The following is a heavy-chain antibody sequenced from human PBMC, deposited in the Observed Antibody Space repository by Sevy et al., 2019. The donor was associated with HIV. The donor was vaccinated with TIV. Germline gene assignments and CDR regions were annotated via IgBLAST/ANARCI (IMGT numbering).Heavy chain of an antibody. V-gene: IGHV3-7*01. CDR1: GFIVNNYW. J-gene: IGHJ6*02. CDR3: AKFKKRPHVWLPGGLDV. CDR2: IKDDGSEK. D-gene: IGHD3-16*01. Sequence: GGSLRLSCVASGFIVNNYWMTWVRQAPGKGLEWVANIKDDGSEKYYVGSVKGRFTISRDDAENSLFLQMNRLSVEDTAVYYCAKFKKRPHVWLPGGLDVWGQGTTVTVSS.